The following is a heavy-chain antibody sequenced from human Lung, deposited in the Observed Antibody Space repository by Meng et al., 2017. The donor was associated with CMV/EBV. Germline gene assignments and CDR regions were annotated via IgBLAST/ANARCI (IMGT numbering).Heavy chain of an antibody. CDR3: ARRRGGSGRDC. D-gene: IGHD3-10*01. CDR1: GGSISSSNYY. J-gene: IGHJ4*02. CDR2: IYHSGST. V-gene: IGHV4-39*01. Sequence: LQLQESGPGLVKPSETLSLTCTVSGGSISSSNYYWDCIRQPPGKGLEWIGAIYHSGSTSYNPSLQSRVTMFVDTSKNQFSLMLTSVTATDTAVYYCARRRGGSGRDCWGQGTLVTVSS.